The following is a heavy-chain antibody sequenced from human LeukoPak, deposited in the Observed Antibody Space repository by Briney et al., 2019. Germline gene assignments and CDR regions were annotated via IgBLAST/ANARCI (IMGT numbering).Heavy chain of an antibody. Sequence: ASVKVSCKASGYTFTSYGISWVRQAPGQGLEWMGWISAYNGNTNYAQKLQGRVTMTTDTSTSTAYVELRSLRSDDTAVYYCARSPPYDFWSGYSTQYEQYYFDYWGQGTLVTVSS. CDR1: GYTFTSYG. D-gene: IGHD3-3*01. V-gene: IGHV1-18*01. J-gene: IGHJ4*02. CDR2: ISAYNGNT. CDR3: ARSPPYDFWSGYSTQYEQYYFDY.